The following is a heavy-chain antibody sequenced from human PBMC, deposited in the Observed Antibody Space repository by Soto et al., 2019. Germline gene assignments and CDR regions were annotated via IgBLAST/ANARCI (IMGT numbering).Heavy chain of an antibody. V-gene: IGHV4-31*03. Sequence: SETLSLTCTVSGGSISSGGYYWSWIRQHPGKGLEWIGYIYYSGSTYYNPSLKSRVTISVDTSKNQFSLKLSSVTAADTDVCYCAREPKPQDYYYYYYMDVWGKGTTVTVSS. CDR1: GGSISSGGYY. J-gene: IGHJ6*03. CDR2: IYYSGST. CDR3: AREPKPQDYYYYYYMDV.